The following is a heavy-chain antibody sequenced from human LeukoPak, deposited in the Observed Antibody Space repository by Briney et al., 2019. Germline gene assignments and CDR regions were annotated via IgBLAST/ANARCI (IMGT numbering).Heavy chain of an antibody. Sequence: GGSLRLSCAASGFTFSNYAVSWVRQAPGKGLEWVSSISGSGGRKYYVDSVKGRFTISRDNSKNTLYPQMNSLRAEDTAIYYCAKEIVGGYTDYYYMDVWGKGTTVTVSS. CDR1: GFTFSNYA. V-gene: IGHV3-23*01. J-gene: IGHJ6*03. CDR3: AKEIVGGYTDYYYMDV. CDR2: ISGSGGRK. D-gene: IGHD2-21*01.